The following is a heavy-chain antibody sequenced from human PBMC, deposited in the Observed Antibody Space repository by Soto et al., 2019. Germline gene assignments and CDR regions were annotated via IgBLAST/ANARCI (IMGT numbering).Heavy chain of an antibody. Sequence: PSETLSLTCTVSSGSVSSGGYFWSWIRQLPGKGLEWIGYIYHTGSTFYNPSLKSRVTISLDTSKSQFSLRLTSVTAADTAMYFCAGSSAHSMFDYWGPGTLVTVSS. CDR3: AGSSAHSMFDY. CDR2: IYHTGST. D-gene: IGHD2-2*01. V-gene: IGHV4-31*03. CDR1: SGSVSSGGYF. J-gene: IGHJ4*02.